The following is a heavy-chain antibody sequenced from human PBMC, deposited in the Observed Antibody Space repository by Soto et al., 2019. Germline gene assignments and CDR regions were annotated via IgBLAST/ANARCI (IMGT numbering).Heavy chain of an antibody. J-gene: IGHJ5*02. Sequence: SQTLSLTCAISGDSVSSNSAAWNWIRQSPSRGLEWLGRTYYRSKWYNDYAVSVKSRITINPDTSKNQFSLQLNSVTPEDTAVYYCAREIRAVAGNSSPVVWFDPWGQGTLVTVSS. CDR3: AREIRAVAGNSSPVVWFDP. CDR2: TYYRSKWYN. CDR1: GDSVSSNSAA. D-gene: IGHD6-19*01. V-gene: IGHV6-1*01.